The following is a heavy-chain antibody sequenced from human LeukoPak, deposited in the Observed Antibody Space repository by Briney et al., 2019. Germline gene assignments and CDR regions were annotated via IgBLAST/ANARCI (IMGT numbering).Heavy chain of an antibody. J-gene: IGHJ6*02. CDR1: GFTFSSYG. Sequence: GGSLRLSCAAFGFTFSSYGMHWVRQAPGKGLEWVAFIRYDGSNKYYADSVKGRFTISRDDSKNTLYLQMNSLRAEDTAVYYCARYSGYEGFYYYYGMDVWGQGTTVTVSS. CDR3: ARYSGYEGFYYYYGMDV. D-gene: IGHD5-12*01. V-gene: IGHV3-30*02. CDR2: IRYDGSNK.